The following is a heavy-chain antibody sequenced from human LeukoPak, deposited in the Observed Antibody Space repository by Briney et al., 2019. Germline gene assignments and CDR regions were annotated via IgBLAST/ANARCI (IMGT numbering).Heavy chain of an antibody. D-gene: IGHD1-26*01. CDR3: TRVDRGSYYGSDFDY. J-gene: IGHJ4*02. CDR1: GFTFGDYA. Sequence: GGSLRLSCTASGFTFGDYAMSWVRQAPGKGLEWVGFIRSKAYGGTTEYAASVKGRFTISRDDSKSIAYLQMNSLKTEDTAVYYCTRVDRGSYYGSDFDYWGQGTLVTVSS. CDR2: IRSKAYGGTT. V-gene: IGHV3-49*04.